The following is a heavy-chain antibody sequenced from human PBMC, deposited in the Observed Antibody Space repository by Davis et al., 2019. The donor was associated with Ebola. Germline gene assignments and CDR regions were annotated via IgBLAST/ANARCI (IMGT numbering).Heavy chain of an antibody. CDR1: GFTFSDHY. J-gene: IGHJ3*01. CDR2: TRNKAKSYTT. Sequence: PGGSLRLSCAASGFTFSDHYMDWVRQAPGKGLEWVGRTRNKAKSYTTDYAASVKGRFIISRDDSENSLYLQMNSLRGEDTAVYYCAKDLHDSSNYYAEGRDAFDVWGHGTQVTVSS. CDR3: AKDLHDSSNYYAEGRDAFDV. D-gene: IGHD3-22*01. V-gene: IGHV3-72*01.